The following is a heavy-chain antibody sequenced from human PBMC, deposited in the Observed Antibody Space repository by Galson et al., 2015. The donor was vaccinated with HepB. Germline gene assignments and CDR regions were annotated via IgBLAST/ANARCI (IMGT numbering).Heavy chain of an antibody. V-gene: IGHV4-39*02. CDR2: IYLTGDT. J-gene: IGHJ5*02. CDR1: GGSIISNTNY. D-gene: IGHD3-10*01. CDR3: ARTLYFYGSGNSFWFDP. Sequence: ETLSLTCSVSGGSIISNTNYWGWIRQSPGKGPEWIGSIYLTGDTFYNPSLMSRVIISVDTSRNHFSLRLTSVTAADTAMYYCARTLYFYGSGNSFWFDPWGQGTLVTVSS.